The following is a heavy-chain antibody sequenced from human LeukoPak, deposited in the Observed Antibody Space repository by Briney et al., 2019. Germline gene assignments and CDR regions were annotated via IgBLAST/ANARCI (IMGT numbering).Heavy chain of an antibody. J-gene: IGHJ4*02. CDR1: GFTFSNAW. Sequence: PGGSLRLSCAASGFTFSNAWMNWVRQAPGKGLERVGRIKSKTDGGTTDYAAPVKGRFTISRDDSKNTLYLQMNSLKTEDTAVYYCTSHSGSYYVGFDYWGQGTLVTISS. V-gene: IGHV3-15*07. D-gene: IGHD1-26*01. CDR3: TSHSGSYYVGFDY. CDR2: IKSKTDGGTT.